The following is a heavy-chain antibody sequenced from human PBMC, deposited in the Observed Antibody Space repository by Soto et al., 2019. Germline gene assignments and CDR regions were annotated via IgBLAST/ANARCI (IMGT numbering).Heavy chain of an antibody. D-gene: IGHD1-26*01. CDR1: GGTFSSYT. CDR2: IIPILGIA. Sequence: QVQLVQSGAEVKKPGSSVKVSCKASGGTFSSYTISWVRQAPGQGLEWMGRIIPILGIANYAQKFQGRVTIXAXXSTSTAYMELSSLRSEDTAVYYCARATWWEGATDYWGQGTLVTVSS. CDR3: ARATWWEGATDY. V-gene: IGHV1-69*02. J-gene: IGHJ4*02.